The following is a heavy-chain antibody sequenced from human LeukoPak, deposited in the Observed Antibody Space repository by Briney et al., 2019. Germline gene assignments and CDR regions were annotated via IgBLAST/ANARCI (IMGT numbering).Heavy chain of an antibody. J-gene: IGHJ4*02. Sequence: GGSLRLSCAASGFTFSDYAMHWVRQAPGKGLEWVAVISYDGSNKYYADSVKGRFTISRDDSKNTLYLQMNSLRTEDTAIYYCASTRWYYYDSGGYPSDYWGQGTLVTVSS. CDR1: GFTFSDYA. CDR3: ASTRWYYYDSGGYPSDY. CDR2: ISYDGSNK. D-gene: IGHD3-22*01. V-gene: IGHV3-30-3*01.